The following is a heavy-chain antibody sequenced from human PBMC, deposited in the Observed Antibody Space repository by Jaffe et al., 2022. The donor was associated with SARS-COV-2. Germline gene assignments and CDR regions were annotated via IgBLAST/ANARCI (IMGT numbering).Heavy chain of an antibody. Sequence: QVQLVESGGGVVQPGRSLRLSCAASGFTFSSYAMHWVRQAPGKGLEWVAVISYDGSNKYYADSVKGRFTISRDNSKNTLYLQMNSLRAEDTAVYYCARDAASAAIYYYYGMDVWGQGTTVTVSS. CDR2: ISYDGSNK. CDR3: ARDAASAAIYYYYGMDV. D-gene: IGHD6-13*01. CDR1: GFTFSSYA. J-gene: IGHJ6*02. V-gene: IGHV3-30-3*01.